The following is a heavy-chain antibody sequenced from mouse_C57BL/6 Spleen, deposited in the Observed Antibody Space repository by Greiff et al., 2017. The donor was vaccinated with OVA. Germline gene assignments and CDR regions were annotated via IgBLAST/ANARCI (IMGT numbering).Heavy chain of an antibody. CDR1: GYSFTGYY. D-gene: IGHD2-2*01. Sequence: EVQLQQSGPELVKPGASVKISCKASGYSFTGYYMHWVKQSHGNILDWIGYIYPYNGVSSYNQKFKGKATFTVDKSSSTAYMELRSLTSEDSAVYYCARAYGYDGDWYFDVWGTGTTVTVSS. CDR2: IYPYNGVS. J-gene: IGHJ1*03. V-gene: IGHV1-31*01. CDR3: ARAYGYDGDWYFDV.